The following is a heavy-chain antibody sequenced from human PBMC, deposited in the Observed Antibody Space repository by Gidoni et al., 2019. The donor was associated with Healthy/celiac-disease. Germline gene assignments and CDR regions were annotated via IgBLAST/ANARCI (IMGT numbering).Heavy chain of an antibody. CDR1: GFTFSSYS. CDR3: ARDSNYYDSSGYYRPFDY. V-gene: IGHV3-21*01. J-gene: IGHJ4*02. Sequence: EVQLVESGGGLVKPGGSLRLSCAAAGFTFSSYSMNWVRQAPGKGLEWVSSISSSSSYIYYADSVKGRFTISRDNAKNSLYLQMNSLRAEDTAVYYCARDSNYYDSSGYYRPFDYWGQGTLVTVSS. CDR2: ISSSSSYI. D-gene: IGHD3-22*01.